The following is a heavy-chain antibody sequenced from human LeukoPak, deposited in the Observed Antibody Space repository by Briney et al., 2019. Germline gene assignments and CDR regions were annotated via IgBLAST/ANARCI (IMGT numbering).Heavy chain of an antibody. CDR3: ARNYYDSSGYYYAFDY. CDR2: ISSSGSLI. V-gene: IGHV3-21*01. J-gene: IGHJ4*02. D-gene: IGHD3-22*01. CDR1: GLIFSSFR. Sequence: GGSLRLSCAASGLIFSSFRMNWVRQAPGKGLECVSSISSSGSLIYYADSMKGRFTVSRDNAKNSLFLQLNSLRAEDTAVYYCARNYYDSSGYYYAFDYWGQGTLVTVSS.